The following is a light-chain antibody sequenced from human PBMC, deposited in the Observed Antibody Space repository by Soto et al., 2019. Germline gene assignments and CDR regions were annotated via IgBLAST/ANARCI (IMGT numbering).Light chain of an antibody. Sequence: EVVLTQSPGTLSLSPGERATLSCRASQSVSNTYLAWYQQKPGQAPRLLIYGASSRATGIPDRFSGSGSGTGFTLTISRLEPEDFAVYYCQQYGSSSWTFGQGTKVDIK. CDR2: GAS. CDR3: QQYGSSSWT. J-gene: IGKJ1*01. V-gene: IGKV3-20*01. CDR1: QSVSNTY.